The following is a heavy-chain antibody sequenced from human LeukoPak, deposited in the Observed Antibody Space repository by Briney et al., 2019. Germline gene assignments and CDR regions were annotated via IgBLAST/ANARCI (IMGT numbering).Heavy chain of an antibody. V-gene: IGHV3-21*01. CDR3: AREVVPAAIKYFDY. CDR2: ISSSSSYI. J-gene: IGHJ4*02. CDR1: GFTFSGYS. D-gene: IGHD2-2*01. Sequence: GGSLRLSCAGSGFTFSGYSLNWVRQAPGKGLEWVSSISSSSSYIYYADSVKGRFTISRDNAKNSLYLQMNSLRAEDTAVYYCAREVVPAAIKYFDYWGQGTLVTVSS.